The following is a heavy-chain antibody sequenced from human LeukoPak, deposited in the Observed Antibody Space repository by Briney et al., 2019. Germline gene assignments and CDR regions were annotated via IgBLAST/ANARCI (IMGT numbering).Heavy chain of an antibody. J-gene: IGHJ4*02. CDR2: INHSGST. D-gene: IGHD3-10*01. CDR1: GGSFSGYY. Sequence: SETLSLTCAVYGGSFSGYYWSWIRQPPGKWLEWIGEINHSGSTNYNPSLKSRVTISVDTSKNQFSLKLSSVTAADTAVYYCARITMVRGIADHYFDYWGQGTLVTVSS. CDR3: ARITMVRGIADHYFDY. V-gene: IGHV4-34*01.